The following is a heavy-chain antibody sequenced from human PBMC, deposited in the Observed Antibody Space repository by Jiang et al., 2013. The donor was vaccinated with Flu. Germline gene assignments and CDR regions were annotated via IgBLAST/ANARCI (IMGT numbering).Heavy chain of an antibody. D-gene: IGHD5-12*01. CDR3: ARGYSGYDRFDY. CDR2: TIPIFGTA. CDR1: GGTFSSYA. J-gene: IGHJ4*02. V-gene: IGHV1-69*01. Sequence: SGAEVKKPGSSVKVSCKASGGTFSSYAISWVRQAPGQGLEWMGGTIPIFGTANYAQRFQGRVTITADESTSTAYMELSSLRSEDTAVYYCARGYSGYDRFDYWGQGALVTVSS.